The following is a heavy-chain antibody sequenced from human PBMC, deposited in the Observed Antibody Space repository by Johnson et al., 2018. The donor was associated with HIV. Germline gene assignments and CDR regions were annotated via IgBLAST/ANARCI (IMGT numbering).Heavy chain of an antibody. J-gene: IGHJ3*02. CDR1: GFTFSTYG. D-gene: IGHD1-1*01. CDR2: ISYDAKHK. Sequence: VQLVESGGGVVQPGRSLRLSCAASGFTFSTYGMHWVRQAPGKGLEWVAVISYDAKHKYYADSLKGRFTISRDNSKNTLYLQMNSLRAEDTAVYYCATSTASDALDIWGQGTMVTVSS. CDR3: ATSTASDALDI. V-gene: IGHV3-30*03.